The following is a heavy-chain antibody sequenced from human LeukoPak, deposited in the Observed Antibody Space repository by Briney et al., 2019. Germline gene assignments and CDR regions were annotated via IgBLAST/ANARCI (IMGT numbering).Heavy chain of an antibody. Sequence: SETLSLTCTVSGGSISSYYWSWIRQPPGKGLEWIGYIYYSGSTNYNPSLKSRVTISVDTSKNQFSLKLSSVTAADTAVYYCARDSSSWYPTKTPNWFDPWGQGTLVTVSS. D-gene: IGHD6-13*01. J-gene: IGHJ5*02. V-gene: IGHV4-59*12. CDR1: GGSISSYY. CDR2: IYYSGST. CDR3: ARDSSSWYPTKTPNWFDP.